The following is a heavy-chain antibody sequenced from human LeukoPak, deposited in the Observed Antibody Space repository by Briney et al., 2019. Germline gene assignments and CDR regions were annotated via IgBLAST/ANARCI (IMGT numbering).Heavy chain of an antibody. CDR2: ISYDGSNK. CDR3: AKEAYYYVSSDGYFQH. CDR1: GFTVTSNY. J-gene: IGHJ1*01. V-gene: IGHV3-30*18. D-gene: IGHD3-10*02. Sequence: LTGGSLRLSCAASGFTVTSNYMSWVRQAPGKGLEWVAVISYDGSNKYYADSVKGRFTISRDNSKNTLYLQMNSLRAEDTAVYYCAKEAYYYVSSDGYFQHWGQGTLVTVSS.